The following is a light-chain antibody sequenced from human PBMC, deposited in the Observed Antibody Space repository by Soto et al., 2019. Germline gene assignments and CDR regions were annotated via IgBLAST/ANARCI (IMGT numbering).Light chain of an antibody. CDR2: AAS. V-gene: IGKV1-9*01. Sequence: IQLTQSPSSLSASVGDRVPITCRASQGISSYLAWYQQKPGKAPKLLIYAASTLQSGVPSRFSRSGSGTDFTLTISSLQPEDFATYDCQQLNSYPLTCGGGTKVEIK. J-gene: IGKJ4*02. CDR3: QQLNSYPLT. CDR1: QGISSY.